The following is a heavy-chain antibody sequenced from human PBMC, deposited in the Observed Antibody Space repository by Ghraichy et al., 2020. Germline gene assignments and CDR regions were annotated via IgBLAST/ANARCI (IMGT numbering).Heavy chain of an antibody. CDR1: GFTFSTYA. J-gene: IGHJ4*02. CDR3: AKDYGDYSWGYFDY. D-gene: IGHD4-17*01. CDR2: ISGRGGST. V-gene: IGHV3-23*01. Sequence: GGSLRLSCAASGFTFSTYAMSWVRQVPGKGLEWVSAISGRGGSTYYADSVKGRFTISRDNSKNTLYLQMSSLRADDTAVYYCAKDYGDYSWGYFDYWGQGTLVTVSS.